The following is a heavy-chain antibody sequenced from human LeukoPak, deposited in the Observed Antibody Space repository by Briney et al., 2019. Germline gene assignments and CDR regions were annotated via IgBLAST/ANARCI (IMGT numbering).Heavy chain of an antibody. CDR1: GFTLSDYG. J-gene: IGHJ4*02. D-gene: IGHD3-22*01. V-gene: IGHV3-30*03. Sequence: PGGSLRLSCVVSGFTLSDYGMHWVRQAPGKGLEWVAVISNDGGKKYYADSVKGRFTISRDNAKNSLYLQMNSLRAEDTAVYYCARVEYYYDSSGYYPHFDYWGQGTLVTVSS. CDR2: ISNDGGKK. CDR3: ARVEYYYDSSGYYPHFDY.